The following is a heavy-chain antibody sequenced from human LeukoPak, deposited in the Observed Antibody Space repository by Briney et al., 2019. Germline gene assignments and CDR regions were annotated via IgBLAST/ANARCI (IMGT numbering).Heavy chain of an antibody. CDR3: ARRIYYYDSSGSNELLDY. Sequence: PSETLSLTCTVSGGSISSSSYYWGWLRQPPGKGLEWIGSIYYSGSTYYNPSLKSRVTISVDTSKNQFSLKLSSVTAADTAVYYCARRIYYYDSSGSNELLDYWGQGTLVTVSS. V-gene: IGHV4-39*01. D-gene: IGHD3-22*01. J-gene: IGHJ4*02. CDR1: GGSISSSSYY. CDR2: IYYSGST.